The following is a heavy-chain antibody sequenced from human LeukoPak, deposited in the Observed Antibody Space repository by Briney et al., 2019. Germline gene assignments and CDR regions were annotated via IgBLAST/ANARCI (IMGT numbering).Heavy chain of an antibody. V-gene: IGHV1-8*03. D-gene: IGHD3-22*01. Sequence: ASVKVSCKASGYTFTSYDINWVRQATGQGLEWMGWMNPNSGNTGYAQKFQGRVTITRNTSISTAYMELSSLRAEDTAVYYCASYASYDSSGYLPPWGQGTLVTVSS. CDR1: GYTFTSYD. CDR2: MNPNSGNT. CDR3: ASYASYDSSGYLPP. J-gene: IGHJ5*02.